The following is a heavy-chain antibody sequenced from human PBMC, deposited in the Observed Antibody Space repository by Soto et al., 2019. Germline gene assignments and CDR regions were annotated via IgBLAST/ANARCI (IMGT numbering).Heavy chain of an antibody. V-gene: IGHV4-4*07. Sequence: QVRLQESGPGLLKHSETLSLTCTVSGGSINTFYWSWVRQPAGKGLEWIGRIFASGSTSFNPSLVSRVGMSVDTSENHFSLILISVTAAEMAVYYCARGGSYSAYHFAHGIQLWSIVFWGQGALVTVSS. CDR3: ARGGSYSAYHFAHGIQLWSIVF. CDR2: IFASGST. J-gene: IGHJ4*02. D-gene: IGHD5-12*01. CDR1: GGSINTFY.